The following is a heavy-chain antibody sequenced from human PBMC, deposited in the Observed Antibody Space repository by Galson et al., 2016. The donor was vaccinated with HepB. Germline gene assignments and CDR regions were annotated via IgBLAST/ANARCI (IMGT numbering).Heavy chain of an antibody. J-gene: IGHJ4*02. CDR2: MNPASGDT. CDR3: ARELDHSFYFDY. Sequence: SVKVSCKASGYGFTIYDINWVRQATGQGLEWMGWMNPASGDTGYAQKFQDRVTMTRDTSITTAYMELSSLRSDDTAVYYCARELDHSFYFDYWGQGTLLTVSS. D-gene: IGHD1-14*01. CDR1: GYGFTIYD. V-gene: IGHV1-8*01.